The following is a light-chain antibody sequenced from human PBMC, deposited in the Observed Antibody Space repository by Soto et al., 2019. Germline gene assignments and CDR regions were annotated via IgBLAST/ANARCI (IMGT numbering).Light chain of an antibody. CDR2: RVS. J-gene: IGKJ4*01. CDR1: QTITT. Sequence: EIVLTQSPGTLSLSPGEIATLSCRASQTITTLAWYQRKPGQAPRLLIYRVSSRATGVPDRFSGSGSGTDYTLTISRLEPEDFEVYYCQQYGNLPLTFGGGTKVDIK. V-gene: IGKV3-20*01. CDR3: QQYGNLPLT.